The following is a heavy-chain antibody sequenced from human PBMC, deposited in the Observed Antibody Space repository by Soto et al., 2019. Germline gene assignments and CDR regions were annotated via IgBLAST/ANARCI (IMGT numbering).Heavy chain of an antibody. J-gene: IGHJ4*02. CDR3: AHRLARGHIAAADYFDY. V-gene: IGHV2-5*01. D-gene: IGHD6-13*01. Sequence: SGPMLVNPTQTLTLTCTFSGFSLSTSGVGVGWIRQPPGKALEWLALIYWNDDKRYSPSLKSRLTITKDTSKNQVVLTMTNMDPVDTATYYCAHRLARGHIAAADYFDYWGQGTLVTVSS. CDR2: IYWNDDK. CDR1: GFSLSTSGVG.